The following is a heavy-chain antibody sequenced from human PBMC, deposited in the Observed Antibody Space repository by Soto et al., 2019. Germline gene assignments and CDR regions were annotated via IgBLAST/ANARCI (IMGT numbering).Heavy chain of an antibody. D-gene: IGHD6-19*01. V-gene: IGHV1-18*01. Sequence: ASVKVSCKASGYTFTSYGISWVRQAPGQGLEWMGWISAYNGNTNYAQKLQGRVTMTTDTSTSTAYMELRSLRSDDTAVYYCAIVIAVAGPGGWLDPWGQGTLVTVSS. J-gene: IGHJ5*02. CDR1: GYTFTSYG. CDR2: ISAYNGNT. CDR3: AIVIAVAGPGGWLDP.